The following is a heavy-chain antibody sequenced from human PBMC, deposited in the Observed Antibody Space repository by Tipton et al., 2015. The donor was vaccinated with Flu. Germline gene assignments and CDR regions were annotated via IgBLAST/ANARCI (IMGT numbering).Heavy chain of an antibody. J-gene: IGHJ5*02. D-gene: IGHD4-11*01. CDR1: GDSLGSNYY. CDR2: IHRGGSP. CDR3: ARRDNSNYVSEPKNWFHP. V-gene: IGHV4-38-2*01. Sequence: TLSLTCSVSGDSLGSNYYWGWIRQPPGKGLEWIGNIHRGGSPYHNPSLRSRVTISIDTSKNQFYLRLSSVTAADTAVYYCARRDNSNYVSEPKNWFHPWDQGTLVTVSS.